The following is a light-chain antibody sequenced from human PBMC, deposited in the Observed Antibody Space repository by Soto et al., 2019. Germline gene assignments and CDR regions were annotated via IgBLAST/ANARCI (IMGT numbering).Light chain of an antibody. Sequence: EIVMTQSPATLSVSPGEGATLSCRASQSVSSKLAWYQQKPGQAPRLLIYGASTRATGIPARFSGSGSGTEFTLIISSLQSVDSAVYYCEQYNSWLWTFGQGTKVDIK. CDR3: EQYNSWLWT. CDR2: GAS. CDR1: QSVSSK. V-gene: IGKV3-15*01. J-gene: IGKJ1*01.